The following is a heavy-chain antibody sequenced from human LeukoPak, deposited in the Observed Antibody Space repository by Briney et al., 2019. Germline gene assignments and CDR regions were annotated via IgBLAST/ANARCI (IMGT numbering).Heavy chain of an antibody. D-gene: IGHD6-13*01. CDR2: INHSGST. V-gene: IGHV4-34*01. CDR3: ARGPLGSSWGY. Sequence: SETLSLTCAVYGGPFSGYYWSWIRQPPGKGLEWIGEINHSGSTNYNPSLKSRVTISVDTPKNQFSLKLSSVTAADTAVYYCARGPLGSSWGYWGQGTLVTVSS. J-gene: IGHJ4*02. CDR1: GGPFSGYY.